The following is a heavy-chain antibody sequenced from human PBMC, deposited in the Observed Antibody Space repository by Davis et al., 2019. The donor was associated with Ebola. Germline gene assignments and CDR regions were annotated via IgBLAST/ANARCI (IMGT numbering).Heavy chain of an antibody. CDR2: VSGSGGAT. J-gene: IGHJ6*02. D-gene: IGHD3-3*02. CDR3: ARRRFRTSGVVIFYYGLDV. V-gene: IGHV3-23*01. CDR1: GFTFTKYA. Sequence: GESLKISCAASGFTFTKYAMNWVRQAPGKGLEWVSAVSGSGGATFYADSVRGRFTVSRDNSKSTLYLQMDSLRDDDTAVYYCARRRFRTSGVVIFYYGLDVWGQGTTVTVSS.